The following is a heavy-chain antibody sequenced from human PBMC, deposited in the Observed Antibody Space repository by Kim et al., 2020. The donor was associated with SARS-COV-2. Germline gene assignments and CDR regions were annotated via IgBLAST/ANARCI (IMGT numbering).Heavy chain of an antibody. V-gene: IGHV1-2*04. CDR1: GYTFTGYY. CDR3: ARDSYYDILTGYTGHRGMDV. D-gene: IGHD3-9*01. CDR2: INPNSGGT. Sequence: ASVKVSCKASGYTFTGYYMHWVRQAPGQGLEWMGWINPNSGGTNYAQKFQGWVTMTRDTSISTAYMELSRLRSDDTAVYYCARDSYYDILTGYTGHRGMDVWGQGTTVTVSS. J-gene: IGHJ6*02.